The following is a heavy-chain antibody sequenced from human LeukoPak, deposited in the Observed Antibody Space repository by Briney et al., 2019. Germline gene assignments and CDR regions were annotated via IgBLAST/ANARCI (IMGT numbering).Heavy chain of an antibody. V-gene: IGHV4-61*01. Sequence: SETLSLTCTVSGGSVSSATYYWSWIRQPPGKGLEWIGYIYYSGSTKYNPSLKSRVTISMDTSKNQFSLKLSSVTAADTAVYYCARDRGNCYDSSGAFDIWGQGTMVTVSS. J-gene: IGHJ3*02. CDR2: IYYSGST. CDR3: ARDRGNCYDSSGAFDI. CDR1: GGSVSSATYY. D-gene: IGHD3-22*01.